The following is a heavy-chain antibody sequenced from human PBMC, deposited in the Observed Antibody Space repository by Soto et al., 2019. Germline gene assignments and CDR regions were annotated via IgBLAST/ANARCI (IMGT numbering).Heavy chain of an antibody. V-gene: IGHV4-34*01. Sequence: QVQLQQWGAGLLKPSETLSLTCAVYGGSFSGYYWSWIRQPPGKGLAWIGEINHSGSTNYNPSLNSRVTISVDTSTNQFSLKLSSVTAADTAVYYSARLALRCHGAFDIWGQGTMVTVS. D-gene: IGHD5-12*01. CDR1: GGSFSGYY. J-gene: IGHJ3*02. CDR3: ARLALRCHGAFDI. CDR2: INHSGST.